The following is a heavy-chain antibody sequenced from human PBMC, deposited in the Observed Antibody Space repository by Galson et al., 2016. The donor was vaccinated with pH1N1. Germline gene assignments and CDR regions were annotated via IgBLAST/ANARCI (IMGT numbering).Heavy chain of an antibody. CDR2: VDPKTGGT. Sequence: SVKVSCKASGYRFRDYYVHWVRQAPGHGLEWIGLVDPKTGGTTYGQKFQGRVPMTSDTSITTGYMELSRLKSDDTALYYCARVEGRAAAGTTDWGQGTLVTVSS. D-gene: IGHD6-13*01. CDR3: ARVEGRAAAGTTD. CDR1: GYRFRDYY. J-gene: IGHJ4*01. V-gene: IGHV1-2*06.